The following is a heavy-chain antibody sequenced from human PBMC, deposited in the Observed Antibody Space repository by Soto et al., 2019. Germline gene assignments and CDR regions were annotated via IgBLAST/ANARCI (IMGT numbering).Heavy chain of an antibody. Sequence: ASVKVSCKASGYTFTSYDINWVRQATGQGLEWMGWMNPNSGKTGYAQKFQGRVTMTRNTSISTAYMELSSLRSEDTAVYYCARGGYCSSTSCYAGGYDAFDIWGQGTMVTVSS. V-gene: IGHV1-8*01. D-gene: IGHD2-2*01. J-gene: IGHJ3*02. CDR3: ARGGYCSSTSCYAGGYDAFDI. CDR2: MNPNSGKT. CDR1: GYTFTSYD.